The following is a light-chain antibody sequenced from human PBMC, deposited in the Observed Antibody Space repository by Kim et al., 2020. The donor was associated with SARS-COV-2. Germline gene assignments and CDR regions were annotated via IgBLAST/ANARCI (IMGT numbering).Light chain of an antibody. CDR2: LNSDGSH. V-gene: IGLV4-69*01. Sequence: SVKFTCSLSSGHNNDAIAWHQQQPGKGPRYLMKLNSDGSHTKGDGIPDRFSGSSSGAERYLTISSLQSADEADYYCQTWGTDTDVVFGGGTQLTVL. CDR1: SGHNNDA. J-gene: IGLJ2*01. CDR3: QTWGTDTDVV.